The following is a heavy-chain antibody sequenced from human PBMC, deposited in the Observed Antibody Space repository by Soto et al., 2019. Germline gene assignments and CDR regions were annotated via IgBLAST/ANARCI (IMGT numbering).Heavy chain of an antibody. V-gene: IGHV3-7*05. Sequence: EVQLVQSGGGLVQPGGSLRLSCAASGLTFSSHWMTWVRQAPGKGLEWVANIKQDESEKYYVDSVKGRFTISRDNAKDSLYLQMNSLRDEDTAVYYCARLSGQEGATGYRFFDSWGQGDLVIVSS. D-gene: IGHD3-9*01. J-gene: IGHJ4*02. CDR1: GLTFSSHW. CDR3: ARLSGQEGATGYRFFDS. CDR2: IKQDESEK.